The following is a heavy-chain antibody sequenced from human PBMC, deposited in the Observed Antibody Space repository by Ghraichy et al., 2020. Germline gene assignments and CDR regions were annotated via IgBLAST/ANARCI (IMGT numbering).Heavy chain of an antibody. Sequence: GESLNISCAASGFTFRIYPMSWVRQAPGKGLEWVSSISGTDGGTYYADSVRGRFSISRDNSKNTLYLQMNSLRAEDTALYYCAKGSYYDSDYWGQGTLVTASS. J-gene: IGHJ4*02. V-gene: IGHV3-23*01. CDR3: AKGSYYDSDY. D-gene: IGHD3-22*01. CDR1: GFTFRIYP. CDR2: ISGTDGGT.